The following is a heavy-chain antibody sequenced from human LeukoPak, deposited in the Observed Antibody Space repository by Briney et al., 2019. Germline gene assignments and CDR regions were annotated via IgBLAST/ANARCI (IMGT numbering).Heavy chain of an antibody. CDR1: GYTFTSYG. CDR2: ISAYDGNT. Sequence: GASVKVSCEASGYTFTSYGISWVRQAPGQGLEWMGWISAYDGNTNYAQKLQGRVTMTTDTSTSTAYMELRSLRSDDTAVYYCARDPYYDFWSGYQRIHEFDYWGQGTLVTVSS. J-gene: IGHJ4*02. CDR3: ARDPYYDFWSGYQRIHEFDY. V-gene: IGHV1-18*01. D-gene: IGHD3-3*01.